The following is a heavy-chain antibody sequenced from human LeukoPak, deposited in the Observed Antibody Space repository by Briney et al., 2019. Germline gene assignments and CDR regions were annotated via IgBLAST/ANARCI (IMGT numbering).Heavy chain of an antibody. CDR2: IYPGDSDT. Sequence: GESLKISCKGSGYSFTSYWIGWVRQMPGKGLEWMGIIYPGDSDTRYSPSFQGQVTISADKSISTAYLQWSSLKAPDTAMYYCARLYGSGSYTRGWFDPWGQGTLVTVSS. J-gene: IGHJ5*02. V-gene: IGHV5-51*01. D-gene: IGHD3-10*01. CDR3: ARLYGSGSYTRGWFDP. CDR1: GYSFTSYW.